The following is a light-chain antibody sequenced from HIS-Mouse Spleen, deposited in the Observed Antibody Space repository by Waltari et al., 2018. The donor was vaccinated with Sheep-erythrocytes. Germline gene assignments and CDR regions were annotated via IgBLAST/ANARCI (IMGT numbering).Light chain of an antibody. J-gene: IGLJ3*02. Sequence: QSALTQPASVSGSPGQSITISCTGTSSDVGSYNLVSWDQQHPGKAPKHMIYEGSKRPSGVSTRFSGSKSGNTASLTISGLQAEDEADYYCCSYAGSSTPWVFGGGTKLTVL. CDR2: EGS. V-gene: IGLV2-23*01. CDR1: SSDVGSYNL. CDR3: CSYAGSSTPWV.